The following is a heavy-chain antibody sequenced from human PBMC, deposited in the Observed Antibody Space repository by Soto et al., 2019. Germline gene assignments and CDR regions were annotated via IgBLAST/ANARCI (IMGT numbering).Heavy chain of an antibody. Sequence: QVQLVQSGAEVKKPGSSVKVSCKASGGTFSSYAISWVRQAPGQGLEWMGGIIPIFGTANYAQKFQGRVTITADESTSTAYKELSSRRSEDTAVYYCARDLDGYRDGHNWFDPWGQGTLVTVSS. CDR3: ARDLDGYRDGHNWFDP. CDR2: IIPIFGTA. D-gene: IGHD5-18*01. CDR1: GGTFSSYA. V-gene: IGHV1-69*01. J-gene: IGHJ5*02.